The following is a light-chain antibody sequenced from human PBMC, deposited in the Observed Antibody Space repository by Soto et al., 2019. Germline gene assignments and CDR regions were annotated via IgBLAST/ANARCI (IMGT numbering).Light chain of an antibody. Sequence: EIVLAQSPATLSLSPGERATLSCRASQNFGNNFLAWYQQKPGQAPRLLIYGASTRATGIPARFSGSGSGTDFTLTISSLQSVDFAVYSCQQYNNWPWTFGQGTKVDIK. CDR3: QQYNNWPWT. J-gene: IGKJ1*01. CDR2: GAS. V-gene: IGKV3-15*01. CDR1: QNFGNN.